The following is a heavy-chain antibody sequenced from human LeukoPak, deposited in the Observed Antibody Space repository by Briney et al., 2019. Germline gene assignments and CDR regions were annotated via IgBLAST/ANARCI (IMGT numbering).Heavy chain of an antibody. D-gene: IGHD2-8*01. CDR1: GYTFTGYY. V-gene: IGHV1-2*02. CDR3: ARDLGYCTNGVCYVISSLGFDP. Sequence: GASVKVSCKASGYTFTGYYMHWVRQAPGQGLEWMGWINPNSGGTNYAQKFQGRVTMTRDTSISTAYMELSRLRSDDTAVYYCARDLGYCTNGVCYVISSLGFDPWGQGTLVTVSS. J-gene: IGHJ5*02. CDR2: INPNSGGT.